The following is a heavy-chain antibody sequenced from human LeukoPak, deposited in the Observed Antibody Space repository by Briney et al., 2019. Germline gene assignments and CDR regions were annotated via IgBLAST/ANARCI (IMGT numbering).Heavy chain of an antibody. CDR2: IYYSGST. CDR3: ARPGWFGELYKGYYFDY. D-gene: IGHD3-10*01. V-gene: IGHV4-30-4*01. CDR1: GGSISSGDYY. Sequence: SETLSLTCTVSGGSISSGDYYWSWIRQPPGKGLEWIEYIYYSGSTYYNPSLKSRVTISVDTSKNQFSLKLSSVTAADTAVYYCARPGWFGELYKGYYFDYWGQGTLVTVSS. J-gene: IGHJ4*02.